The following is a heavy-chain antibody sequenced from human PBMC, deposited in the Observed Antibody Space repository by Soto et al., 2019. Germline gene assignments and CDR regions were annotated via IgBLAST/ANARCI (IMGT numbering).Heavy chain of an antibody. CDR3: TTESRDITSSYYYYGMDV. CDR2: IKSKTDDGTT. V-gene: IGHV3-15*07. Sequence: EVQLVESGGGLVKPGGSLRLSCAASGFTFSNAWMNWVRQAPGKGLEWVGRIKSKTDDGTTDYAAPVKGKFTISRDDSKNTLQLQMNSLKTAYTAVYYCTTESRDITSSYYYYGMDVWGQGTRVTVSS. CDR1: GFTFSNAW. D-gene: IGHD2-2*01. J-gene: IGHJ6*02.